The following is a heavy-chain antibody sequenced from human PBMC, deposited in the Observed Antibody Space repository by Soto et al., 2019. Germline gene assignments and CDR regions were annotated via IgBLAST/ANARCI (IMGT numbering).Heavy chain of an antibody. CDR3: ARRTYSGSSYYFDY. V-gene: IGHV4-4*09. D-gene: IGHD5-12*01. Sequence: QGKGLEWIAYIDNSGNTNYNPSLKSRVTISVDASKNQFSLKLSSLTAADTAVYYCARRTYSGSSYYFDYWGQGTQVTVSS. CDR2: IDNSGNT. J-gene: IGHJ4*02.